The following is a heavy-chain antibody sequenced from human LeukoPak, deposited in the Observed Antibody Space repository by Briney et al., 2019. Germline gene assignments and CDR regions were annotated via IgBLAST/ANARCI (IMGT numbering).Heavy chain of an antibody. CDR2: ISSSGSTI. CDR3: VTVSLDPGTPRVDFEY. Sequence: PGGSLRLSCAASGFTFSNYEMNWVRQAPGKGLEWVSYISSSGSTIYADSVKGRFTISRDNAKNSLYLQMNSLKAEDTAVYYCVTVSLDPGTPRVDFEYWGQGTLVTVSS. D-gene: IGHD3-10*01. J-gene: IGHJ4*02. V-gene: IGHV3-48*03. CDR1: GFTFSNYE.